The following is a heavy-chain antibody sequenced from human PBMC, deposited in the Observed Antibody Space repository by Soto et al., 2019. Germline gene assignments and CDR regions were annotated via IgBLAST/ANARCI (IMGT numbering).Heavy chain of an antibody. J-gene: IGHJ4*02. Sequence: PGGSLRLSCAASGFTFSSYGMHWVRQAPGKGLEWVAVISYDGSNKYYADSVKGRFTISRDNSKNTLYLQMNSLRAEDTAVYYCARECVDTVTSITIPFDYWGQGA. CDR1: GFTFSSYG. D-gene: IGHD5-12*01. V-gene: IGHV3-30*03. CDR3: ARECVDTVTSITIPFDY. CDR2: ISYDGSNK.